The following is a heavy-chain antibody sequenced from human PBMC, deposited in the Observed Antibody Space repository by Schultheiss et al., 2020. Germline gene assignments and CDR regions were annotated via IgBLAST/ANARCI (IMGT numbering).Heavy chain of an antibody. Sequence: ASVKVSCKASGYTFNNYDINWVRQATGQGLEWMGWMNPNSGNTGYAQKFQGRVTMTRNTSISTAYMDLSSLRSEDTAVYYCARGQWLGLTNPFDYWGQGTLVTVSS. CDR3: ARGQWLGLTNPFDY. J-gene: IGHJ4*02. CDR2: MNPNSGNT. D-gene: IGHD6-19*01. V-gene: IGHV1-8*01. CDR1: GYTFNNYD.